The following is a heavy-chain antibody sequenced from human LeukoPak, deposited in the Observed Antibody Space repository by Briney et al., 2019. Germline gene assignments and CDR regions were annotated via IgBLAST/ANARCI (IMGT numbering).Heavy chain of an antibody. CDR2: ISSSGSTI. CDR1: GFTFSSYE. D-gene: IGHD3-10*01. CDR3: AGDQVLLWFGELKYYFDY. Sequence: GGSLRLSCAASGFTFSSYEMNWVRQAPGKGLEWVSYISSSGSTIYYADSVKGRFTISRDNAKNSLYLQMNSLRAEDTAVYYCAGDQVLLWFGELKYYFDYWGQGTLVTVSS. J-gene: IGHJ4*02. V-gene: IGHV3-48*03.